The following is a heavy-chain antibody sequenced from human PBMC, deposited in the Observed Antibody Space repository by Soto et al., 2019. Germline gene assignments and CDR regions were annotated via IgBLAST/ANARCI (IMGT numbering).Heavy chain of an antibody. D-gene: IGHD5-18*01. CDR3: AMSYSYCFGY. CDR1: GFVLSSYS. CDR2: IGTGTRTR. J-gene: IGHJ4*02. Sequence: EVQLVESGGGLVQPGGSLRLSCAASGFVLSSYSMSWVRQAPGKGLEWGSYIGTGTRTRYYADSVKGRFTISRDNGKNSLFLQMNSLRAEDTALYYCAMSYSYCFGYWGQGTMVTVSS. V-gene: IGHV3-48*01.